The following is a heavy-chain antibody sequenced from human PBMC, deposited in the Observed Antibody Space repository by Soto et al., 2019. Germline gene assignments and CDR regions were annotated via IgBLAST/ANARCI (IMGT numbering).Heavy chain of an antibody. CDR3: ARGLLNSHYYYYMDV. CDR1: GFTVSSNY. V-gene: IGHV3-53*04. J-gene: IGHJ6*03. D-gene: IGHD2-21*01. Sequence: PGGSLRLSCAASGFTVSSNYMSWVRQAPGKGLEWVSVIYSGGSTYYADSVKGRFTISRHNSKNTLYLQMNSLRAEDTAVYYCARGLLNSHYYYYMDVRGKGTSVTVSS. CDR2: IYSGGST.